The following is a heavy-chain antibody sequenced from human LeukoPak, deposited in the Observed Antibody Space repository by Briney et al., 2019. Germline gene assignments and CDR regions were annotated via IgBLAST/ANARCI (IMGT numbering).Heavy chain of an antibody. V-gene: IGHV3-53*01. D-gene: IGHD5-18*01. CDR2: IYSDGST. CDR1: GFTVSSNY. J-gene: IGHJ4*02. CDR3: ARARRGYSYVLDY. Sequence: PGGSLRLSCAASGFTVSSNYMSWVRQAPGKGLEWVSVIYSDGSTYYADSVKGRFTISRDNSKNTLYLQMNSLRAEDTAVYYCARARRGYSYVLDYWGQGTLVIVSS.